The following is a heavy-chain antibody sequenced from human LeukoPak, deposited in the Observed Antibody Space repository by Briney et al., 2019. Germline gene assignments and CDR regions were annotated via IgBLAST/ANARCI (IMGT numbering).Heavy chain of an antibody. V-gene: IGHV1-69*05. J-gene: IGHJ4*02. CDR3: ARDSADIVVVPAAMRRFDY. CDR2: IIPIFGTA. Sequence: ASVKVSCKASGGTLSSYAISWVRQAPGQGLEWMGRIIPIFGTANYAQKFQGRVTITTDESTSTAYMELSSLRSEGTAVYYCARDSADIVVVPAAMRRFDYWGQGTLVTVSS. CDR1: GGTLSSYA. D-gene: IGHD2-2*01.